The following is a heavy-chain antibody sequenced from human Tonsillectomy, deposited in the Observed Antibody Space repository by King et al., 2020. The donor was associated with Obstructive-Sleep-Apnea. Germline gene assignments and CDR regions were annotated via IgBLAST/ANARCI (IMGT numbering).Heavy chain of an antibody. CDR3: ARVGTGWVSSRWVRPNPQYYFDY. CDR2: IYYSGST. V-gene: IGHV4-59*01. Sequence: VQLQESGPGLVKPSETLSLTCTVSGGSISSYYWSWIRQPPGKGLEWIGYIYYSGSTNYNPSLKSRVTISVDTSKNQFSLKLSSVTAADTAVYYCARVGTGWVSSRWVRPNPQYYFDYWGQGTLVTVSS. J-gene: IGHJ4*02. CDR1: GGSISSYY. D-gene: IGHD1-1*01.